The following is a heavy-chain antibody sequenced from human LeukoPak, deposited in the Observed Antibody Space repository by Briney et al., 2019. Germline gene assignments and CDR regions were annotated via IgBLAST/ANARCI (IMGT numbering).Heavy chain of an antibody. CDR1: GGSISSYY. V-gene: IGHV4-59*08. D-gene: IGHD6-19*01. CDR3: ARQGSGWLAYFDY. CDR2: IYYSGST. Sequence: SETLSLTCTVSGGSISSYYWSWIRQPPGKGLEWIGYIYYSGSTNYNPSLKSRVTISVDTSKNQFSLKLSSATAADTAVYYCARQGSGWLAYFDYWGQGTLVTVSS. J-gene: IGHJ4*02.